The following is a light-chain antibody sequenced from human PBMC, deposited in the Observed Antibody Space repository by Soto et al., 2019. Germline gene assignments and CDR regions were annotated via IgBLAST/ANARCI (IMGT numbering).Light chain of an antibody. V-gene: IGLV1-40*01. CDR1: SSNIGSGYD. J-gene: IGLJ3*02. CDR3: QSYASSLRDWV. Sequence: QSVLTQPPSVSGAPGQRVTISCTGSSSNIGSGYDVHWYQQLPGTAPKLLIYGNTNRPSGVPDRFSGSKSGTSASLAIACLQAEDQADYYCQSYASSLRDWVFGGGTKLTVL. CDR2: GNT.